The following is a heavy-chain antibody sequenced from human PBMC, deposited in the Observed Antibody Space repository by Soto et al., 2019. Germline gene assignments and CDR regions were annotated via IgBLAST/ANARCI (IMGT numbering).Heavy chain of an antibody. Sequence: ASVKVSCKAIGYCFTRHYIHWVRQAPGQGLEWMGTIFPGGVNIAYAQKFQGRVTISRDNSKNTLYLQMGSLRAEDMAVYYCARGFGWLEYWGQGTLVTVS. D-gene: IGHD6-19*01. CDR2: IFPGGVNI. CDR3: ARGFGWLEY. J-gene: IGHJ4*02. CDR1: GYCFTRHY. V-gene: IGHV1-46*01.